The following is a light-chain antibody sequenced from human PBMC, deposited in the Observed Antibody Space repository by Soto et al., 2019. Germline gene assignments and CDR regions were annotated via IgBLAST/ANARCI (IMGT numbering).Light chain of an antibody. J-gene: IGKJ2*01. CDR3: QQYGSTPYT. CDR2: GAS. V-gene: IGKV3-20*01. Sequence: EMVLTQSPGTLSLSPGDRATLSCRASQSVSNDYVAWVQQKPGQTPRLLIYGASKRATGIPDRFSGSGSGTDFTLSVNRLEPEDVAVYYCQQYGSTPYTFGQGTKVDIK. CDR1: QSVSNDY.